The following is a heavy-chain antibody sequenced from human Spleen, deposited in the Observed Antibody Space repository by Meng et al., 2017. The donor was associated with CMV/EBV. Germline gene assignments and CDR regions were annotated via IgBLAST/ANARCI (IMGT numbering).Heavy chain of an antibody. Sequence: SVKVSCKASGGTFSSYAISWVRQAPGQGLEWMGGIIPIFGTANYAQKFQGRVTITTDESTSTAYMELSSLRSEDTAVYYCAREGAGQRDGYNYDYFGYWGQGTLVTVSS. CDR3: AREGAGQRDGYNYDYFGY. CDR2: IIPIFGTA. V-gene: IGHV1-69*05. CDR1: GGTFSSYA. J-gene: IGHJ4*02. D-gene: IGHD5-24*01.